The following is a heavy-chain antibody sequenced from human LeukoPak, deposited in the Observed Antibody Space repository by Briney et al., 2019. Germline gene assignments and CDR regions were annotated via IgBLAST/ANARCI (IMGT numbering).Heavy chain of an antibody. Sequence: ASVKVSCKASGYTFTGYYMHWVRQAPGQGLEWMGWINPNSGGTNYAQKFQGRVTMTRDTSISTAYMELSRLRSDDTAVYYCARVRGYGSGSYWADFDYWGQGTLVTVSS. CDR2: INPNSGGT. CDR1: GYTFTGYY. D-gene: IGHD3-10*01. J-gene: IGHJ4*02. V-gene: IGHV1-2*02. CDR3: ARVRGYGSGSYWADFDY.